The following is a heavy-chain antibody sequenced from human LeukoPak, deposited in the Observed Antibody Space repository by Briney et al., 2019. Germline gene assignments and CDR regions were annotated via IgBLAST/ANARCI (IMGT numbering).Heavy chain of an antibody. J-gene: IGHJ4*02. CDR2: INPNSGGT. D-gene: IGHD3-9*01. V-gene: IGHV1-2*02. CDR3: ATDPTHYDILTGYYKSIDY. Sequence: ASVKVSCKASGYTFTGYYMHWVRQAPGQGLEWMGWINPNSGGTNYAQKFQGRVTMTRDTSISTAYMELSRLRSDDTDVYYCATDPTHYDILTGYYKSIDYWGQGTLVTVSS. CDR1: GYTFTGYY.